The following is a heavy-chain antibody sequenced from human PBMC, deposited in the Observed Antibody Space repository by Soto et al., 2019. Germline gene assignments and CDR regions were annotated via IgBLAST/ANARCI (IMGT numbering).Heavy chain of an antibody. CDR1: GGSISSSSYY. D-gene: IGHD2-15*01. J-gene: IGHJ5*02. CDR2: IYYSGST. CDR3: ASLTFYCSGGSCYYNWFDP. V-gene: IGHV4-39*01. Sequence: SETLSLTCTVSGGSISSSSYYWGWIRQPPGKGLEWIGSIYYSGSTYYNPSLKSRVTISVDTSKNQFSLKLSSVTAADTAVYYCASLTFYCSGGSCYYNWFDPWGQGTLVTVSS.